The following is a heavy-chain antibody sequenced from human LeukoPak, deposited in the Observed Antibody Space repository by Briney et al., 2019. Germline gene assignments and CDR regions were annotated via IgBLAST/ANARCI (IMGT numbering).Heavy chain of an antibody. D-gene: IGHD3-9*01. CDR1: GFTFSSYA. CDR3: AKDPLRYFDWLTRGDTA. J-gene: IGHJ5*02. Sequence: GGSLRLSCAASGFTFSSYAMSWVRQAPGKGLEWVSAISGSGGSTYYADSVKGRFTISRDNSKNTMYLQMNSLRAEDTAVYYYAKDPLRYFDWLTRGDTAWGQGTLVTVSS. CDR2: ISGSGGST. V-gene: IGHV3-23*01.